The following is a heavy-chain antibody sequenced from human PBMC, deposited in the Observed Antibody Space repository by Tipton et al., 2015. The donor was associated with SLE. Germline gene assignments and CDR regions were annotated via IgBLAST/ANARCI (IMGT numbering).Heavy chain of an antibody. J-gene: IGHJ2*01. CDR2: INTSGGST. V-gene: IGHV1-46*01. D-gene: IGHD1-7*01. CDR3: ARGRITGTTLLGWYFDL. Sequence: QSGPEVKKPGASVKVSCKASGYTFTSYYMHWVRQAPGQGLEWMGIINTSGGSTSYAQKFQGRVTMTRDTSTSTVYMELSSLRSEDTAVYYCARGRITGTTLLGWYFDLWGRGTLVTVSS. CDR1: GYTFTSYY.